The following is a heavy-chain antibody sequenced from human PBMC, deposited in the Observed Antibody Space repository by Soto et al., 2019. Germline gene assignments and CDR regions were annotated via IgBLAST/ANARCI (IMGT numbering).Heavy chain of an antibody. Sequence: LSLTCTVSGGSISSYYWSWIRQPPGKRLEWIGYIYYSGSTNYNPSLKSRVTISVDTSKNQFSLKLSSVTAADTAVYYCARLTGIVGATTPLYYYYGMDVWGQGTTVTVSS. D-gene: IGHD1-26*01. CDR2: IYYSGST. J-gene: IGHJ6*02. CDR1: GGSISSYY. V-gene: IGHV4-59*08. CDR3: ARLTGIVGATTPLYYYYGMDV.